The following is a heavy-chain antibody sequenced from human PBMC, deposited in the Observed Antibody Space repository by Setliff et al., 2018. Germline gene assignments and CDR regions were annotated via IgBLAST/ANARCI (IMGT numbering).Heavy chain of an antibody. CDR3: VNRATCGSSGYDSFFDY. V-gene: IGHV4-38-2*02. D-gene: IGHD5-12*01. J-gene: IGHJ4*02. CDR2: LYHSGST. CDR1: GYSISSGCY. Sequence: SETLSLTCTVSGYSISSGCYWGWIRQPPGKGLEWIGSLYHSGSTHYNPSLKSRVTISTDTSKNHFSQKLSSVTAADTAVYYCVNRATCGSSGYDSFFDYWGQGMLVTVSS.